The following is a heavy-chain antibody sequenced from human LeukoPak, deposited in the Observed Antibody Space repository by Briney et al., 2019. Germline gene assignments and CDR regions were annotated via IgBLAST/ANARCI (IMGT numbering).Heavy chain of an antibody. J-gene: IGHJ4*02. CDR2: IYPGDSDT. CDR3: ARSTTGTGLDY. CDR1: GYSFSSYW. D-gene: IGHD4-17*01. Sequence: PGESLKISCQGSGYSFSSYWIVWVRQMSGKGLEWMGIIYPGDSDTRYSPSFQGQVTISADKAISTAYLQWSSLKASDTAMYYCARSTTGTGLDYWGQGTLVTVSS. V-gene: IGHV5-51*01.